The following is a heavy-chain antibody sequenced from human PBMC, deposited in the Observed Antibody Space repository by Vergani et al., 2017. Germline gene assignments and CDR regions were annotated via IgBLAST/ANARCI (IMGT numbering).Heavy chain of an antibody. J-gene: IGHJ6*03. Sequence: QVQLVQSGAEVKKPGASVKVSCKVSGYTLTELSMHWVRQAPGQGLEWMGWISAYNGNTNYAQKLQGRVTMTTDTSTSTAYMELRSLRSDDTAVYYCARGDYGDDYYYYYMDVWGKGTTVTVSS. V-gene: IGHV1-18*01. CDR1: GYTLTELS. CDR3: ARGDYGDDYYYYYMDV. CDR2: ISAYNGNT. D-gene: IGHD4-17*01.